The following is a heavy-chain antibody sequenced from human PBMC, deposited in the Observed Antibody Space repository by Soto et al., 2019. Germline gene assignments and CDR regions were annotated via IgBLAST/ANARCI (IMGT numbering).Heavy chain of an antibody. D-gene: IGHD1-7*01. J-gene: IGHJ6*02. CDR3: TTEGNPLELRTRYYYYYGMDV. Sequence: GGSLRLFCAASGFTFSNAWMSWVRQAPGKGLEWVGRIKSKTDGGTTDYAAPVKGRFTISRDDSKNTLYLQMNSLKTEDTAVYYCTTEGNPLELRTRYYYYYGMDVWGQGTTVTVSS. CDR1: GFTFSNAW. CDR2: IKSKTDGGTT. V-gene: IGHV3-15*01.